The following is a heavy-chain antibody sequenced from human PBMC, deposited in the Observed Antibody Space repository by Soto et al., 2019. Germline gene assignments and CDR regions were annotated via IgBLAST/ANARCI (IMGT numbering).Heavy chain of an antibody. CDR2: IYYSGST. V-gene: IGHV4-39*01. Sequence: QLQLQESGPGLVKPSETLSLTCTVSGGSISSSSYYWGWIRQPPGKGLEWIGSIYYSGSTYYNPSRKSRVTISVDTSKNQFSLKLSSVTAADTAVYYCARRGQLVPFDYWGQGTLVTVSS. D-gene: IGHD6-6*01. CDR3: ARRGQLVPFDY. J-gene: IGHJ4*02. CDR1: GGSISSSSYY.